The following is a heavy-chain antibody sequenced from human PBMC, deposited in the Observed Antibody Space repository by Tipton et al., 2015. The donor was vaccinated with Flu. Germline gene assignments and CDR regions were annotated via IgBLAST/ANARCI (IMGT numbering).Heavy chain of an antibody. CDR3: ARCRSGYCDWFDP. CDR2: IYTSGST. V-gene: IGHV4-4*07. D-gene: IGHD3-22*01. CDR1: GGSISSDY. J-gene: IGHJ5*02. Sequence: TLSLTCTVSGGSISSDYWSRIRQPAGKGLEWIGRIYTSGSTNYNPSLKSRVTMSVDTSKNQFSLKLRSVTAADTAVYYCARCRSGYCDWFDPWGQGTLVTVSS.